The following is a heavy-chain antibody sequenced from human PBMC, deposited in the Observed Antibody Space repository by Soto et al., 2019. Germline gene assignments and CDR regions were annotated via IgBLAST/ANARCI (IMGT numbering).Heavy chain of an antibody. CDR3: ARDGVTPFDN. V-gene: IGHV3-7*01. J-gene: IGHJ4*02. CDR1: GFTFSEIS. D-gene: IGHD4-4*01. Sequence: GGSLRLSCGASGFTFSEISMSWVRQAPGKGLDWVAHIRPDGGEKDYVDSVKGRFTISRDNAKNSVHLQMNSLRVEDTAVYYCARDGVTPFDNWGQGTRVTASS. CDR2: IRPDGGEK.